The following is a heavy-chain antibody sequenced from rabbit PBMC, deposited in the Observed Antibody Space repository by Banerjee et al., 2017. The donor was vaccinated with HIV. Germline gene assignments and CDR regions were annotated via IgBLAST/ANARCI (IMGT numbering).Heavy chain of an antibody. Sequence: QQQLVESGGGLVKPGASLTLTCKASGFSFSSGYDMCWVRQAPGKGLEWIACIYTGSSGSTYYATWVNGRFTISRSTSLNTVDLKMTSLTAADTATYFCARVADYAGYDYGYFKLWGQGTLVTVS. J-gene: IGHJ4*01. CDR1: GFSFSSGYD. D-gene: IGHD6-1*01. CDR2: IYTGSSGST. V-gene: IGHV1S43*01. CDR3: ARVADYAGYDYGYFKL.